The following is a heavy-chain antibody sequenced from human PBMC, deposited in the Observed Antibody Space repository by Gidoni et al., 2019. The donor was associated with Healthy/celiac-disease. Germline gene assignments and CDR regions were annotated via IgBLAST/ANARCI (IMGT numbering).Heavy chain of an antibody. CDR2: IYYSGST. V-gene: IGHV4-39*01. Sequence: QLQLQESGPGLVKPSETLSLTCTVSGGSISSSSYYWGWIRQPPGKGLEWIGSIYYSGSTYYNPSLKSRVTISVDTSKNQFSLKLSSVTAADTAVYYCARLDYDSSGYPPLDYWGQGTLVTVSS. CDR3: ARLDYDSSGYPPLDY. CDR1: GGSISSSSYY. J-gene: IGHJ4*02. D-gene: IGHD3-22*01.